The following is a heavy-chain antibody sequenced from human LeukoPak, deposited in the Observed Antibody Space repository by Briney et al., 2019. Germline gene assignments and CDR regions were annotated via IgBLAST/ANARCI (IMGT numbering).Heavy chain of an antibody. CDR2: ISWNSGSI. J-gene: IGHJ4*02. CDR3: AKDPLRYCSSTSCSPTD. Sequence: GGSLRLSCAGSGFTFDDYAMHWVPQAPGKGLEWVSGISWNSGSIGYADSVKGRFTISRDNAKNSLYLQMNSLRADDTALYYCAKDPLRYCSSTSCSPTDWGQGTLVTVSS. CDR1: GFTFDDYA. D-gene: IGHD2-2*01. V-gene: IGHV3-9*01.